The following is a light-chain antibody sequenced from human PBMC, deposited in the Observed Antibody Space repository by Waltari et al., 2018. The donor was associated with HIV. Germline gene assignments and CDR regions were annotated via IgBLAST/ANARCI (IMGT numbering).Light chain of an antibody. CDR2: KAS. J-gene: IGKJ2*01. Sequence: DIQMTQSPSTLSASVGDRVTITCRASQSISSWLAWYQQKPGKAPKLLIYKASSLESGVPSRFSGSGSGTEFTLTISSLQPDDFATYYCQQYNSYSSMRTFGQGTKLEIK. CDR1: QSISSW. CDR3: QQYNSYSSMRT. V-gene: IGKV1-5*03.